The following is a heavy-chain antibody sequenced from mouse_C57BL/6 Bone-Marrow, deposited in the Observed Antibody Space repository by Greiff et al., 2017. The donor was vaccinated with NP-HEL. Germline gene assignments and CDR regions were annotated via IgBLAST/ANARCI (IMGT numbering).Heavy chain of an antibody. CDR3: ARDWNYYGSSYHYWYFDV. CDR1: GYTFTSYW. J-gene: IGHJ1*03. CDR2: IDPSDSET. V-gene: IGHV1-52*01. D-gene: IGHD1-1*01. Sequence: VQLQQSGAELVRPGSSVKLSCKASGYTFTSYWMHWVKQRPIQGLEWIGNIDPSDSETHYNQKFKDKATLTVDKSSSTAYMQLSSLTSEDSAVYYCARDWNYYGSSYHYWYFDVWGTGTTVTVSS.